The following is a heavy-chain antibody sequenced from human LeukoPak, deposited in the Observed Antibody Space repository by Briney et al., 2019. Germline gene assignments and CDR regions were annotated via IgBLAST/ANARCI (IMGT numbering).Heavy chain of an antibody. D-gene: IGHD1-26*01. V-gene: IGHV1-18*01. CDR3: ARDRRVGAKRIYYHHGMDV. CDR1: GYIFSSYG. Sequence: ASVKVSCTASGYIFSSYGINWVRQAPGQGLEWMGWISPYNVRTNFVQKFQGRVTMTTDTSTRTAYMELRSLRSDDTAVYYCARDRRVGAKRIYYHHGMDVWGQGTTVTVSS. J-gene: IGHJ6*02. CDR2: ISPYNVRT.